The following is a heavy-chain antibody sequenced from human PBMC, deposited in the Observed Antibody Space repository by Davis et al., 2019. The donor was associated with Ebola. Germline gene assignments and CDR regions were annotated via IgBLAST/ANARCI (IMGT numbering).Heavy chain of an antibody. CDR1: GGTFSSYA. Sequence: AASVKVSCKASGGTFSSYAISWVRQAPGQGLEWMGRIIPILGIANYAQKFQGRVTITADKSTSTAYMELSSLRSEDTAVYYCARAWGMDIVVVPAAMGDWGQGTLVTVSS. J-gene: IGHJ4*02. CDR2: IIPILGIA. CDR3: ARAWGMDIVVVPAAMGD. V-gene: IGHV1-69*04. D-gene: IGHD2-2*03.